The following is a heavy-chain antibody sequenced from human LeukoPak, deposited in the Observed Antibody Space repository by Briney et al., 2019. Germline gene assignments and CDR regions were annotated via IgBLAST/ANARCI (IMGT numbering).Heavy chain of an antibody. V-gene: IGHV3-11*01. CDR1: GFTFSDYY. J-gene: IGHJ6*03. CDR2: ISSSGSTI. CDR3: ARGIVGATDLYYYYYVDV. D-gene: IGHD1-26*01. Sequence: GGSLRLSCAASGFTFSDYYMSWIRQAPGKGLEWVSYISSSGSTIYYADSVKGRFTISRDNAKNSLYLQMNSLRAEDTAVYYCARGIVGATDLYYYYYVDVWGKGTTVTISS.